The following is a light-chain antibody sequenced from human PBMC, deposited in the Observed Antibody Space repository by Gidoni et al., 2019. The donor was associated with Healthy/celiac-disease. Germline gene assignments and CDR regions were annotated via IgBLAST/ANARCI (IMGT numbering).Light chain of an antibody. CDR2: WAS. Sequence: DIVMTQSPDSLAVSLGERATINCKSSQSVLYSSNNNNYLAWSQQKPGQPPKLLIYWASTRDSGVPDRFSGSGSGTDFTLTISSLKAEDVAVDYCQQYYSTPCSFGQXTKLEIK. CDR3: QQYYSTPCS. J-gene: IGKJ2*04. CDR1: QSVLYSSNNNNY. V-gene: IGKV4-1*01.